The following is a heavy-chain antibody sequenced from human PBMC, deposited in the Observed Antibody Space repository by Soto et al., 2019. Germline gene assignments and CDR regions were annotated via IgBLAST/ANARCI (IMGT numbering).Heavy chain of an antibody. CDR2: ISGSGGSA. V-gene: IGHV3-23*01. CDR3: AKGPFRWGGAFDI. CDR1: GFTFSSYA. J-gene: IGHJ3*02. D-gene: IGHD3-16*01. Sequence: PGGSLRLSCAASGFTFSSYAMSWVRQAPGKGLEWVSAISGSGGSAYYADSVKGRFTISRDNSKNTLYLQMNSLRAEDTAVYYCAKGPFRWGGAFDIWGQGTMVTVSS.